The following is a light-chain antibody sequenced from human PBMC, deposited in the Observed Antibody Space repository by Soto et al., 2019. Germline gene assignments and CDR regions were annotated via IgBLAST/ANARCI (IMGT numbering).Light chain of an antibody. J-gene: IGKJ4*01. Sequence: DIQMTQSPFSLSASVGDRVTITCRASQSINRDLNWYQQKPGKAPNLLIYAAFTLESGVPSRFIGSGSGTDFTLTISSLQLEDFATYYCQQNYSTPLAFGGGTKVDIK. CDR2: AAF. CDR3: QQNYSTPLA. V-gene: IGKV1-39*01. CDR1: QSINRD.